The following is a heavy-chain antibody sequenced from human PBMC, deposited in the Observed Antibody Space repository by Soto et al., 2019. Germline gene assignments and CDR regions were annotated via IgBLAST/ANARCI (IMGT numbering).Heavy chain of an antibody. CDR1: GFSVSANN. D-gene: IGHD3-10*01. CDR2: IYGTDTT. CDR3: VRGGFD. V-gene: IGHV3-53*02. Sequence: EVQLVETGGDLIQPGGSLRLSCAASGFSVSANNMNWVRQAPGKGLEWVSIIYGTDTTYYADSVRGRFTVSRDNSKNTVYLHMDSLRSEDTALYHCVRGGFDWGQGTLVTVSS. J-gene: IGHJ4*02.